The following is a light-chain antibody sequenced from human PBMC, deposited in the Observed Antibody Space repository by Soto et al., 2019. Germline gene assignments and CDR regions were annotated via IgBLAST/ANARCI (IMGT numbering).Light chain of an antibody. CDR3: SSYTTTSTYV. J-gene: IGLJ1*01. V-gene: IGLV2-14*01. CDR1: SSDVGGYDY. CDR2: EVT. Sequence: QFALTQPASVSGSPGQSITISCTGTSSDVGGYDYVSWYQQHPGKAPNFVIYEVTNRPSGVSHRFSGSKSGNTASLTISGLQAEDEADYYCSSYTTTSTYVFGTGTKVTVL.